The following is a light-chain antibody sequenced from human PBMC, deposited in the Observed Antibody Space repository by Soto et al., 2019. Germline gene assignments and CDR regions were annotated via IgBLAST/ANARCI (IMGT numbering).Light chain of an antibody. V-gene: IGKV1-27*01. J-gene: IGKJ1*01. Sequence: DIQMSQSPSSLSASVGDRVTITCRASQGIINYLAWYQQNPGQVPKLLISAASTLQSGVPSRFSGSGSGTDFTLTISSLQPEDVATYYCQKYNSAPRAFGQGTKVDNK. CDR1: QGIINY. CDR2: AAS. CDR3: QKYNSAPRA.